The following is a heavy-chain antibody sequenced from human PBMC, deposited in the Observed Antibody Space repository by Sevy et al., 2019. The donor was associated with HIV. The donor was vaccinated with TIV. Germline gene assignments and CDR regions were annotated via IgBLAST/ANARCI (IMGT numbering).Heavy chain of an antibody. CDR3: VKEGRDDFNPYLDF. V-gene: IGHV3-23*01. D-gene: IGHD3-10*01. CDR1: GFTFGGYM. J-gene: IGHJ1*01. Sequence: GGSLRLSCAGSGFTFGGYMMNWVRQAPGRGLEWMSRISRTGGNTEYGDSAKGRFTISRDKSKNTLYLQMKELRVEDTAIYYCVKEGRDDFNPYLDFWGQGILVTVSS. CDR2: ISRTGGNT.